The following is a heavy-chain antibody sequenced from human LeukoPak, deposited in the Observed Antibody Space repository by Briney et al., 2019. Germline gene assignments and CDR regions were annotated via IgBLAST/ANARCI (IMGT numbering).Heavy chain of an antibody. CDR1: GFTFSSYG. V-gene: IGHV3-30*03. CDR2: ISYDGSNK. CDR3: ARHRQWLLFPDY. J-gene: IGHJ4*02. Sequence: PGRSLRLSCAASGFTFSSYGMHWVRQAPGKGLEWVAVISYDGSNKYYADSVKGRFTISRDNSKNTLYLQMNSLRAEDTAVYYCARHRQWLLFPDYWGQGTLVTVSS. D-gene: IGHD6-19*01.